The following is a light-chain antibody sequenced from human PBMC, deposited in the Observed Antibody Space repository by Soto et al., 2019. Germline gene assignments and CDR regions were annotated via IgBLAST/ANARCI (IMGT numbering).Light chain of an antibody. J-gene: IGKJ1*01. CDR2: KAF. CDR1: QSISSW. Sequence: DIQMTQSPSTLSASVGDRVTITCRASQSISSWLAWYQQKPGKAPKLLIYKAFSLESGVPSRFSGSGSGTEFTLTINSLEPDDFATYYCQQYNGYGRFGQGTKVEIK. V-gene: IGKV1-5*03. CDR3: QQYNGYGR.